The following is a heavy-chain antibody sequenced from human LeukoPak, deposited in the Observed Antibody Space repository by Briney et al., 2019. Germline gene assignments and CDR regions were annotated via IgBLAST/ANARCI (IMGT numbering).Heavy chain of an antibody. V-gene: IGHV1-2*02. CDR1: GYTFTGYY. Sequence: GASVKVSCKASGYTFTGYYMHWVRQAPGQGLEWMGWINPNSGGTNCAQKFQGRVTMTRDTSISTAYMELSRLRSDDTAVYYCARDKDAPWKNWFDPWGQGTLVTVSS. D-gene: IGHD1-1*01. CDR2: INPNSGGT. CDR3: ARDKDAPWKNWFDP. J-gene: IGHJ5*02.